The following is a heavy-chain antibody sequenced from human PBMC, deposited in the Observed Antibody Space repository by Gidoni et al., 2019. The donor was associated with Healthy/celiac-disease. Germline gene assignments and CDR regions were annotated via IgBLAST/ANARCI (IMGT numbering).Heavy chain of an antibody. CDR3: ARMKTGTPKSLGAFDI. J-gene: IGHJ3*02. CDR1: GFSLSNARMG. V-gene: IGHV2-26*01. Sequence: QVTFKESGPVLVKPTETLTLTCTASGFSLSNARMGVCWIRQPPGKALEWIAHIFSNNEKSYSTSLKGRLTISKDTSKSQVVLTMTNMDPVYTATYYCARMKTGTPKSLGAFDIWGQGTMVTVSS. D-gene: IGHD1-1*01. CDR2: IFSNNEK.